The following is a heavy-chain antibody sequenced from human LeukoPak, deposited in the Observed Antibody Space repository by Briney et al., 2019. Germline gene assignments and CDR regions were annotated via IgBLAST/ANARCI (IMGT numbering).Heavy chain of an antibody. V-gene: IGHV3-48*03. J-gene: IGHJ6*03. D-gene: IGHD6-19*01. CDR1: GFTLSIYE. Sequence: GGSPRLSRAAPGFTLSIYEMNRVRQAPGRGLARVSYICISGSTIYYAHSVKGRFTISRNNAKNSLYLQMNNLRAEDTAVYYCARMTRYSSGWYGDMDVWGKGTTVTISS. CDR3: ARMTRYSSGWYGDMDV. CDR2: ICISGSTI.